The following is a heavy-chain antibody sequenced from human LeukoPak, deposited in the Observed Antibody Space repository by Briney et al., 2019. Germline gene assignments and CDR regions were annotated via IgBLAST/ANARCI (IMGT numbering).Heavy chain of an antibody. Sequence: GGSLRLSCAASGFTFSNYAMTWVRQAPGKGLEWVSSLSSRSRYKYYADSLKRRFTISRDNDKNSLYRQMNSLTAEDTVFYYWARVLRYDHSVHDSFDIWGQGTMVTVSS. CDR2: LSSRSRYK. CDR3: ARVLRYDHSVHDSFDI. D-gene: IGHD3-22*01. CDR1: GFTFSNYA. V-gene: IGHV3-21*01. J-gene: IGHJ3*02.